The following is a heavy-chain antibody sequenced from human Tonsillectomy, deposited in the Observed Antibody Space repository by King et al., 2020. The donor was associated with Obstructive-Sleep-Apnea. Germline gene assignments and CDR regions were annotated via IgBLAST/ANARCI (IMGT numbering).Heavy chain of an antibody. CDR3: AKDISYDILTGDFDY. D-gene: IGHD3-9*01. CDR1: GFTFDDYA. J-gene: IGHJ4*02. V-gene: IGHV3-9*01. CDR2: ISWNGGSR. Sequence: VQLVESGGGLVQPGGSLRLSCAASGFTFDDYAMHWVRQAPGKGLEWVSGISWNGGSRGYADSVKGRFTISRDNAKSSLYLQMNSLRAEDTALYYCAKDISYDILTGDFDYWGQGTLVTVSS.